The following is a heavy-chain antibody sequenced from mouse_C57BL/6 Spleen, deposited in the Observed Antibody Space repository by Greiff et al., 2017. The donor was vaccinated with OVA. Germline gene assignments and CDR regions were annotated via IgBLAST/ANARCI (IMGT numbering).Heavy chain of an antibody. CDR1: GYTFTDYY. V-gene: IGHV1-26*01. Sequence: EVQLQQSGPELVKPGASVKISCKASGYTFTDYYMTWVKQRHGKSLEWIGDINPNNGGTSYNQKLKGKATLTVDKSSSTAYMELSSLTSEDSAVYDCARLTTLVNWYFDVWGTGTTVTVSS. J-gene: IGHJ1*03. CDR3: ARLTTLVNWYFDV. CDR2: INPNNGGT. D-gene: IGHD1-1*01.